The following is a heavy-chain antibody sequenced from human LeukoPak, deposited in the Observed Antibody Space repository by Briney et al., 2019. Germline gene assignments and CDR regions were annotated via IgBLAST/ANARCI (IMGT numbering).Heavy chain of an antibody. D-gene: IGHD6-13*01. CDR1: GYTLTELS. V-gene: IGHV1-24*01. Sequence: ASVKVSCKVSGYTLTELSMHWVRQAPGKGLEWMGGFDPEDGETIYAQKFQGRVTMTEDTSTDTAYMELSSLRSEDTAVYYCATLAAAGNNDAFDIWGQGTMVTVSS. CDR2: FDPEDGET. J-gene: IGHJ3*02. CDR3: ATLAAAGNNDAFDI.